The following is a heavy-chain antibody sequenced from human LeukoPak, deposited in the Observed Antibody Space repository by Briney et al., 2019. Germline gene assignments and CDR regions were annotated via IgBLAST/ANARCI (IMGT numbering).Heavy chain of an antibody. D-gene: IGHD3-22*01. CDR2: ISSSGSTI. CDR3: ARDRQRVYYDSSGYSY. J-gene: IGHJ4*02. CDR1: GFTSSDYY. V-gene: IGHV3-11*01. Sequence: AGGSLRLSCAASGFTSSDYYMSWIRQAPGKGLEWVSYISSSGSTIYYADSVKGRFTISRDNAKNSLYLQMNSLRAEDTAVYYCARDRQRVYYDSSGYSYWGQGTLVTVSS.